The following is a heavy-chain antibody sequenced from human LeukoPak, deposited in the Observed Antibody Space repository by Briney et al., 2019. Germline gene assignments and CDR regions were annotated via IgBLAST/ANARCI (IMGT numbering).Heavy chain of an antibody. Sequence: ASVKVSCKASGYTFTSYDINWVRQATGQGLEWMGWMNPNSGNTGYAQKFQGRVTMTRNTSISTAYMELSSLRSEDTAVYYCARGKKKATIFGVVIGLEWFDPWGQGTLVTVSS. CDR1: GYTFTSYD. D-gene: IGHD3-3*01. V-gene: IGHV1-8*01. J-gene: IGHJ5*02. CDR2: MNPNSGNT. CDR3: ARGKKKATIFGVVIGLEWFDP.